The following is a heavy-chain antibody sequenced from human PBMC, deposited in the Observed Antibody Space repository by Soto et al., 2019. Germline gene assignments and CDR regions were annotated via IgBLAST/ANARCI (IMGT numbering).Heavy chain of an antibody. D-gene: IGHD2-15*01. CDR1: GFTFTTYA. CDR3: ARESRCSGGSCYFDY. CDR2: ISGNGGST. V-gene: IGHV3-23*01. Sequence: PGGSLRLSCADAGFTFTTYAMNWVRQAPGKGLEWVSTISGNGGSTYYADSVKGRFTISRDNAKNSLYLQMNSLRAEDTAVYYCARESRCSGGSCYFDYWGQGTLVTVSS. J-gene: IGHJ4*02.